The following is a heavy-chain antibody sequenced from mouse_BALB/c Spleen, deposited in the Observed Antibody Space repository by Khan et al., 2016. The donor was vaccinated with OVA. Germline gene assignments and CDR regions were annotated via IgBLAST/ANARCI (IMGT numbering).Heavy chain of an antibody. J-gene: IGHJ1*01. V-gene: IGHV5-6-5*01. CDR3: ARGHFYGSSYDYWYFDV. CDR1: GFTFSSYA. D-gene: IGHD1-1*01. Sequence: EVELVESGGDLVKPGGSLKLSCAASGFTFSSYAMSWVRQTPEKRLEWVASINSGGSFYYSVSVRGRFTISRDNARNILYLQMSSLNSEDTAMYFCARGHFYGSSYDYWYFDVWGAGTTVTVSS. CDR2: INSGGSF.